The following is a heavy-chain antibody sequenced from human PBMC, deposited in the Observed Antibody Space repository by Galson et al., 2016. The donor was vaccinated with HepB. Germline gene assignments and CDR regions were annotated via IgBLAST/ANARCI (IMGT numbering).Heavy chain of an antibody. CDR1: GYAFSRYA. CDR3: ARDHNYWSGFYMSGGTMDV. V-gene: IGHV7-4-1*01. CDR2: INTNTGNP. Sequence: SVKVSCKASGYAFSRYAMNWVRQAPGQGLEWMGWINTNTGNPTYAQGFTGRLVFSLDTSVSTAYLQIDGLKAEDTAVYYCARDHNYWSGFYMSGGTMDVWGQGTTVTVSS. J-gene: IGHJ6*02. D-gene: IGHD3-3*01.